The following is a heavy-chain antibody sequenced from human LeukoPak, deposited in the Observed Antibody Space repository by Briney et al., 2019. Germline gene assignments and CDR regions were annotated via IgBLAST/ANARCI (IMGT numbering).Heavy chain of an antibody. V-gene: IGHV1-69-2*01. D-gene: IGHD2-8*01. J-gene: IGHJ4*02. CDR1: GYTFTDYY. CDR2: VDPEDGET. Sequence: GASVKISCKVSGYTFTDYYMHWVQQAPGKGLEWMGLVDPEDGETIYAEKFQGRVTITADTSTDTAYMELSSLRSEDTAVYYCATLGYCINGVCYNIDYWGQGTLVTVSS. CDR3: ATLGYCINGVCYNIDY.